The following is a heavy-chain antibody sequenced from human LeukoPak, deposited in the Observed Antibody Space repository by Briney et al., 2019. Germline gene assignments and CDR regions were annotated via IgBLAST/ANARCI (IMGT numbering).Heavy chain of an antibody. V-gene: IGHV3-7*01. CDR2: IKQDGSER. CDR1: GFTFSGFS. Sequence: GGSLRLSCAASGFTFSGFSMSWVRQSPTKGLEWVANIKQDGSERYYVDSVKGRFTISRGNAKNSLSLQMNNLRVEDTAVYYCARAGSHWHYVYWGQGTVVTVSS. D-gene: IGHD3-10*01. J-gene: IGHJ4*02. CDR3: ARAGSHWHYVY.